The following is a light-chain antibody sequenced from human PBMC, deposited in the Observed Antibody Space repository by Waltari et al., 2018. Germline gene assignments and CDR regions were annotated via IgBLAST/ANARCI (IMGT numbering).Light chain of an antibody. CDR1: RSVSSTY. Sequence: EIVLTQSPGTLSLSPGERATLSCRVSRSVSSTYLAWYRQKPGQAPSLVIHDVSSRATGIPDRFSGSGSGTYFTLTISRLEPEDFAVYYCQQYGNSPFTFGRGTKLEIK. J-gene: IGKJ2*01. V-gene: IGKV3-20*01. CDR3: QQYGNSPFT. CDR2: DVS.